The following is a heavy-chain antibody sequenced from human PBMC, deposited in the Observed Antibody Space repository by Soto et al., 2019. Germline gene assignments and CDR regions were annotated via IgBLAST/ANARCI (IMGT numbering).Heavy chain of an antibody. D-gene: IGHD2-2*01. Sequence: EVQVLESGGGSVQPGGSLRLSCAASGFTFSNFAMSWVRHAPGKGLEWVSEITGSTGTTYYADSVKGRFINSRDNSKNTGHLQMNSLRAEDTAVYYCAKDTSSSPYYMDVWGKGTTVTVSS. J-gene: IGHJ6*03. CDR1: GFTFSNFA. CDR3: AKDTSSSPYYMDV. CDR2: ITGSTGTT. V-gene: IGHV3-23*01.